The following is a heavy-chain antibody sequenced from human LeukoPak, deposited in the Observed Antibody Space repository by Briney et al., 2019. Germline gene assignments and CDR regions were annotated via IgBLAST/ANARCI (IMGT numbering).Heavy chain of an antibody. V-gene: IGHV1-2*02. CDR2: INPNSRGT. D-gene: IGHD6-13*01. Sequence: ASVKVSCTASGYTFTGYFIHWVRQAPGQGLEWMGWINPNSRGTNYAQKFQGRVTMPRDTSISTAYMELSRLRSDDTAVYYCARGSSSSWSYLDYWGQGTLVTVSS. CDR3: ARGSSSSWSYLDY. J-gene: IGHJ4*02. CDR1: GYTFTGYF.